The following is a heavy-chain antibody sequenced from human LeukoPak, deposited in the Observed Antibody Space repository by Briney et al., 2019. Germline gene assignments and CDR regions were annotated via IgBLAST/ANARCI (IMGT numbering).Heavy chain of an antibody. J-gene: IGHJ3*01. V-gene: IGHV3-7*01. Sequence: PGGSPRLSCAASGFTFSGYWMTWVRQAPGTGLEWVTYMNEGGTEIYYLDSVKGRFSISRDNGKNSLYLQMNSLRVEDTAVYYCARGVYAFDVWGQGTMVTVSS. D-gene: IGHD6-6*01. CDR3: ARGVYAFDV. CDR1: GFTFSGYW. CDR2: MNEGGTEI.